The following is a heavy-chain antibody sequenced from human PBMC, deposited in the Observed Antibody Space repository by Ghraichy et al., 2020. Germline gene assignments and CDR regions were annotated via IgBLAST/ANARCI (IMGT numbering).Heavy chain of an antibody. Sequence: GGSLRLSCAASGFTFSSYSMNWVRQAPGKGLEWVSSISSSSSYIYYADSVKGRFTISRDNAKNSLYLQMNSLRAEDTAVYYCARESELLGSMDVWGQGTTVTVSS. J-gene: IGHJ6*02. CDR1: GFTFSSYS. CDR2: ISSSSSYI. V-gene: IGHV3-21*01. D-gene: IGHD2-15*01. CDR3: ARESELLGSMDV.